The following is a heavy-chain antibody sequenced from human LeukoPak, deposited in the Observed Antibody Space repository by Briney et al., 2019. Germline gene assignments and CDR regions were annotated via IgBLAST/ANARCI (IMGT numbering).Heavy chain of an antibody. V-gene: IGHV3-21*01. J-gene: IGHJ6*02. CDR2: ISSGSSYI. CDR3: ARNGGYDFGAYYYYYGMDD. D-gene: IGHD5-12*01. Sequence: PGGPLRLSCAASGFTFSDYSMNWVRQAPGKGLEWVSSISSGSSYIYYADSMKGRLSISRDNAKNSLYLQMNSLKVEDSAVYYCARNGGYDFGAYYYYYGMDDWGQGTTVTVSS. CDR1: GFTFSDYS.